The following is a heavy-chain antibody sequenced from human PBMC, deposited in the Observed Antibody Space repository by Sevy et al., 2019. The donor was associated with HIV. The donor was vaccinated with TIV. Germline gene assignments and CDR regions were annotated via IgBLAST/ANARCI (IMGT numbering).Heavy chain of an antibody. CDR3: ARRYFDL. V-gene: IGHV3-7*01. CDR2: IRQDGNEL. J-gene: IGHJ4*02. Sequence: EGSLRLSCAASGFTFDDYWMQWVRQAPGQGLEWVANIRQDGNELYYADSVKGRFTISRDNAKESLFLQMTNLRVEDTAIYYCARRYFDLWGQGTLVTVSS. CDR1: GFTFDDYW.